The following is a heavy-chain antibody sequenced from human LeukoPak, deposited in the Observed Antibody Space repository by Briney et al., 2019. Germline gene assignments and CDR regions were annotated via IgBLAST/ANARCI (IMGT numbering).Heavy chain of an antibody. J-gene: IGHJ6*02. Sequence: GESLKISCKGSGYSFTSYWIGWVRQMPGKGLEWMGIIYPGDSDTRYSPSFQGQVTISADRSISTAYLQWSSLKASDTAMYYCARVRIAVAGQHYYYYGMDVWGQGTTVTVSS. CDR3: ARVRIAVAGQHYYYYGMDV. CDR2: IYPGDSDT. CDR1: GYSFTSYW. D-gene: IGHD6-19*01. V-gene: IGHV5-51*01.